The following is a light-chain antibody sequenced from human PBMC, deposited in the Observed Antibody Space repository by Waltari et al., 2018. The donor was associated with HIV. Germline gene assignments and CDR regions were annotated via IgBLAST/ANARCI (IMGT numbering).Light chain of an antibody. CDR1: SRDRGAFNI. CDR3: CSYGGVPILYV. J-gene: IGLJ1*01. Sequence: SALTPPASVSGAPGRASPISWHGTSRDRGAFNIVPRYPQPPNKAPKLIIYDVSKRPSGVSLRFSGSKSGNTASLRIVGLQPEDEADYYCCSYGGVPILYVFGGGTTVTV. V-gene: IGLV2-23*02. CDR2: DVS.